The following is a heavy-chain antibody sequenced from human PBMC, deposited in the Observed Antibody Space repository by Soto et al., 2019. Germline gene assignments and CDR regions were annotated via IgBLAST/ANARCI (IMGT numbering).Heavy chain of an antibody. D-gene: IGHD3-16*01. CDR1: GYTFTSYY. J-gene: IGHJ6*02. Sequence: GASVKVSCKASGYTFTSYYMHWVRQAPGQGLEGMGIINPSGGSTSYAQKFQGRGTMTRGTSTSTVYMELTSLRPNDTAIYYCAMVDVYVTPSPQDVWGQGTTVTVSS. V-gene: IGHV1-46*01. CDR3: AMVDVYVTPSPQDV. CDR2: INPSGGST.